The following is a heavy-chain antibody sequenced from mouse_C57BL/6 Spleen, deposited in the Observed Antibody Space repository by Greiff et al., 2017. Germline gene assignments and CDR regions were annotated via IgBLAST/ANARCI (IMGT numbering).Heavy chain of an antibody. J-gene: IGHJ4*01. D-gene: IGHD1-1*01. CDR2: INPSNGGT. V-gene: IGHV1-53*01. CDR3: ARKGYYYGSLYAMDC. Sequence: QVHVKQPGTELVKPGASVKLSCKASGYTFTSYWMHWVKQRPGQGLEWIGNINPSNGGTNYNEKFKSKATLTVDKSSSTAYMQLSSLTSEDSAVYYCARKGYYYGSLYAMDCWGQGTSVTVSS. CDR1: GYTFTSYW.